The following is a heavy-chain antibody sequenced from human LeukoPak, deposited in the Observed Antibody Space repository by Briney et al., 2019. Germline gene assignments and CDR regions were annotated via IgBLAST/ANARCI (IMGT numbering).Heavy chain of an antibody. Sequence: PGGSLRLSCAASGFTFSSYAVHWVRQAPGKGLEWVAVISYDGSNKYYADSVKGRFTISRDNSKNTLYLQMNSLRAEDTAVYYCASEDSSSWHFLDYWGQGTLVTVSS. CDR2: ISYDGSNK. CDR1: GFTFSSYA. J-gene: IGHJ4*02. CDR3: ASEDSSSWHFLDY. D-gene: IGHD6-13*01. V-gene: IGHV3-30-3*01.